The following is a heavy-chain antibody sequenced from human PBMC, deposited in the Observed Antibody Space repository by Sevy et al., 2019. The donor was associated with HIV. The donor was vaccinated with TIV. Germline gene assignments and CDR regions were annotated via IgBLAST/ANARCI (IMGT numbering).Heavy chain of an antibody. CDR1: GFTVSSNY. V-gene: IGHV3-53*01. J-gene: IGHJ4*02. Sequence: GGSLRLSCAASGFTVSSNYMSWVRQAPGKGLEWVSVIYSGGSTYYADSVKGRFTISRANSKNTLYLQMNSLRAEDTAVDYCARGGLTVALDYWGQGTLVTVSS. CDR3: ARGGLTVALDY. D-gene: IGHD6-19*01. CDR2: IYSGGST.